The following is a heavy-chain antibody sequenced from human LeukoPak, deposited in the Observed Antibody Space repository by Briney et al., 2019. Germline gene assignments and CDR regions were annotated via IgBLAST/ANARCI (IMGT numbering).Heavy chain of an antibody. CDR2: VNAVGST. CDR3: ARRVPAASGGGFDY. CDR1: GGSLSGYY. J-gene: IGHJ4*02. Sequence: SETLSLTCAVSGGSLSGYYWNRVRQPPGKGLEWIGYVNAVGSTKYNPSLSSRLTISVDKSKNQFSLKLNSVTAADSAVYFCARRVPAASGGGFDYWGQGTLVAVSS. D-gene: IGHD2-2*01. V-gene: IGHV4-4*08.